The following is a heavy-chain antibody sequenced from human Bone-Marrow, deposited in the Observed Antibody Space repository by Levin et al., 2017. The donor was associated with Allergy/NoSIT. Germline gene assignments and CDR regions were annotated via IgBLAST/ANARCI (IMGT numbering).Heavy chain of an antibody. D-gene: IGHD4-17*01. CDR3: SRGAVTNKGYYFDY. J-gene: IGHJ4*02. V-gene: IGHV3-49*03. Sequence: GGSLRLSCTASGFTFGDYAMSWFRQAPGKGLEWVGFIRIKSFGGTASYAASVKGRFTISRDDSKTIAYLQMNSLKTEDTAVYYCSRGAVTNKGYYFDYWGQGTLVTVSS. CDR2: IRIKSFGGTA. CDR1: GFTFGDYA.